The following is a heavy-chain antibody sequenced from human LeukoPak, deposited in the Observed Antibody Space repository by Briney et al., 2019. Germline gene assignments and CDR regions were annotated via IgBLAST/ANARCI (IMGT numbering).Heavy chain of an antibody. Sequence: ASMKVSCKASGYTFTGYYMHWVRQAPGQGLEWMGWINPNSGGTNYAQKFQGRVTMTRDTSISTAYMELSRLRSDDTAVHYCASSIAVAGTGFDYWGQGTLVTVSS. D-gene: IGHD6-19*01. J-gene: IGHJ4*02. CDR2: INPNSGGT. V-gene: IGHV1-2*02. CDR1: GYTFTGYY. CDR3: ASSIAVAGTGFDY.